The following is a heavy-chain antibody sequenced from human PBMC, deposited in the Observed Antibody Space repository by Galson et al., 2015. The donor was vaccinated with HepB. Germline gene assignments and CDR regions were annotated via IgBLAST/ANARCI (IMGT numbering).Heavy chain of an antibody. V-gene: IGHV3-30*04. CDR3: ARDRVSYDILTGPSGY. CDR2: ISYDGSNK. CDR1: GFTFSSYA. J-gene: IGHJ4*02. Sequence: SLRLSCAASGFTFSSYAMHWVRQAPGKGLEWVAVISYDGSNKYYADSVKGRFTISRDNSKNTLYLQMNSLRAEDTAVYYCARDRVSYDILTGPSGYWGQGTLVTVSS. D-gene: IGHD3-9*01.